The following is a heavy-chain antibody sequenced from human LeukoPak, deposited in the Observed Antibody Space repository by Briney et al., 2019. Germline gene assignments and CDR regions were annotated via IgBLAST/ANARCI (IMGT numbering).Heavy chain of an antibody. J-gene: IGHJ6*03. CDR1: GFTFTSSA. CDR2: IIPISGTA. V-gene: IGHV1-69*05. D-gene: IGHD6-13*01. CDR3: ARVVRQQLAWMKYYYYYYMDV. Sequence: GTSVKVSCKASGFTFTSSAMQWVRQAPGQGLEWMGGIIPISGTANYAQKFQGRVTITTDESTSTAYMELSSLRSEDTAVYYCARVVRQQLAWMKYYYYYYMDVWGKGTTVTVSS.